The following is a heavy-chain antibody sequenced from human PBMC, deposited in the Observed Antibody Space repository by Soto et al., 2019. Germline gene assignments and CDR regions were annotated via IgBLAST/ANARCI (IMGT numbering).Heavy chain of an antibody. CDR2: INSLSTSI. CDR1: GFTFGDYA. J-gene: IGHJ4*02. CDR3: ARGTYSSGTSY. D-gene: IGHD3-10*01. V-gene: IGHV3-48*01. Sequence: GGSLRLSCTASGFTFGDYAMSWFRQAPGKGLEWISFINSLSTSIYYADSVKGRFTISRDNGKNSLYLQMDSLRAEDTAMYYCARGTYSSGTSYWGQGTPVTVSS.